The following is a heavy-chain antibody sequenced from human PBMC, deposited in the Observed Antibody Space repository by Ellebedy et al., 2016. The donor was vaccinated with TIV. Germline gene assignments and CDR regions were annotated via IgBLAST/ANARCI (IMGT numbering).Heavy chain of an antibody. D-gene: IGHD6-19*01. CDR1: GFTFSSSG. Sequence: GESLKISCAASGFTFSSSGMHWVRQAPGKGLEWVAVIWYDGSNKYYADSVKGRFIISRDNSKNTLYLQMNSLRAEDTAVYYCASSTVAGTRIDYWGQGTLVTVSS. J-gene: IGHJ4*02. CDR3: ASSTVAGTRIDY. V-gene: IGHV3-33*01. CDR2: IWYDGSNK.